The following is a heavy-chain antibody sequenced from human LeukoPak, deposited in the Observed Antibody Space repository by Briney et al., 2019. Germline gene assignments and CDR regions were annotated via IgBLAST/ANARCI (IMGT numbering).Heavy chain of an antibody. J-gene: IGHJ4*02. CDR1: GYTFSSYG. D-gene: IGHD4-17*01. CDR3: ARNDYGDPPADW. CDR2: ISAYNGNT. V-gene: IGHV1-18*01. Sequence: PMASVKVSCKAFGYTFSSYGISWVRQAPGQGLEWMGWISAYNGNTNYAQKLQGRVTMTTDTSTSTAYMELRSLRSDDTAVYYCARNDYGDPPADWWGQGTLVTVSS.